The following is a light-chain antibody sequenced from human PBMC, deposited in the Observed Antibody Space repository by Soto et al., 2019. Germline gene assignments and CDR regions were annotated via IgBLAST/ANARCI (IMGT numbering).Light chain of an antibody. CDR2: EVS. Sequence: QSALTQPASVYASHGQSIPISCTGTSSDGGGFNYVSWYQQHPGKAPKLMIYEVSNRPSGVSDRFSGSKSGNTASLTISGLQAEDEADYYCSSYRSSSTIVLFGGGTKLTVL. V-gene: IGLV2-14*01. CDR1: SSDGGGFNY. J-gene: IGLJ2*01. CDR3: SSYRSSSTIVL.